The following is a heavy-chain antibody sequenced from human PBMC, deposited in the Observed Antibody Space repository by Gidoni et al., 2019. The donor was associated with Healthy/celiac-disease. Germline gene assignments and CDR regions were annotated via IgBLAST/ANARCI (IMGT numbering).Heavy chain of an antibody. CDR2: ISGSGGST. CDR3: AKAHISPQWELLPVDY. J-gene: IGHJ4*02. D-gene: IGHD1-26*01. CDR1: GFTFSSYA. Sequence: EVQSLESGGGWVQPGGSRRLSVSASGFTFSSYAMSWVRQAPGKGLEWVSAISGSGGSTYYADSVKGRFTISRDNSKNTLYLQMNSLRAEDTAVYYCAKAHISPQWELLPVDYWGQGTLVTVSS. V-gene: IGHV3-23*01.